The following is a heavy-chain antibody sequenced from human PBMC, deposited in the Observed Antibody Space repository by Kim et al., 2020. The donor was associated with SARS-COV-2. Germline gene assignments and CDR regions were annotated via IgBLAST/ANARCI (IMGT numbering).Heavy chain of an antibody. V-gene: IGHV4-34*01. D-gene: IGHD2-2*01. J-gene: IGHJ5*02. CDR1: GGSFSGYY. CDR3: ASVNQYCSSTSGYEDNWFDP. Sequence: SETLSLTCAVYGGSFSGYYWSWIRQPPGKGLEWIGEINHSGNTNYNPSPKSRVTISVDTSKNQFYLKLNSVTAADTAVYYCASVNQYCSSTSGYEDNWFDPWGQGTLVTVSS. CDR2: INHSGNT.